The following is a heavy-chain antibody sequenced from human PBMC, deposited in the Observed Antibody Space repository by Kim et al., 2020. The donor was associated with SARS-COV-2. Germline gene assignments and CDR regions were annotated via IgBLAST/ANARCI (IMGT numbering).Heavy chain of an antibody. J-gene: IGHJ4*02. V-gene: IGHV3-23*01. CDR2: ISPGGDTT. CDR3: ARDDGGGMMTAVVF. CDR1: GFTFASFV. D-gene: IGHD3-16*01. Sequence: GGSLRLSCAASGFTFASFVMSWVRQAPGKGLEWVSAISPGGDTTYYADSVKGRFTISRDNSKNTLYLQMNSLRAVDTAIYYCARDDGGGMMTAVVFWGQGTPVALSS.